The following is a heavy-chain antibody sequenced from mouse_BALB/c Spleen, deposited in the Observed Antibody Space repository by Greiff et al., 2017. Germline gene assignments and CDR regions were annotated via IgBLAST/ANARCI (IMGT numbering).Heavy chain of an antibody. D-gene: IGHD2-4*01. CDR1: GYTFTDYY. Sequence: QVQLQQSGAELARPGASVKLSCKASGYTFTDYYINWVKQRTGQGLEWIGEIYPGSGNTYYNEKFKGKATLTADKSSSTAYMQLSSLTSEDSAVYFCARGGTMITGFAYWGQGTLVTVSA. CDR2: IYPGSGNT. J-gene: IGHJ3*01. V-gene: IGHV1-77*01. CDR3: ARGGTMITGFAY.